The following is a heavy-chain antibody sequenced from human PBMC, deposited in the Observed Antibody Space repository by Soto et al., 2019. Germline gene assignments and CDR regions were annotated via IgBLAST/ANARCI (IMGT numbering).Heavy chain of an antibody. CDR3: ARDFGWEQRRFRDWYFDL. J-gene: IGHJ2*01. D-gene: IGHD3-10*01. CDR1: GFTSGNSW. CDR2: IHQGGSER. Sequence: EVQLVESGGGLVQPGGSLSLSCAASGFTSGNSWMSWVRQAPGKGLEWVANIHQGGSERYYVDSVKGRFTISRDNAKNSLYLQMNSLRVEDTAIYYCARDFGWEQRRFRDWYFDLWGRGTLVTASS. V-gene: IGHV3-7*04.